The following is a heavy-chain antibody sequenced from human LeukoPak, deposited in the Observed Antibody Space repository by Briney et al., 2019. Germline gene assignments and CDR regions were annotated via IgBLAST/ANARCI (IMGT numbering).Heavy chain of an antibody. Sequence: GGSLRLSCAASGFSFSSYSMNWVRQAPGKGLEWVSYISTSSSTVYYADSVKGRFTISRDNAKNSLYLQMNSLRDEDTAVYYCARGKGLLVVTANYYFDYWGQGTLVTVSS. CDR1: GFSFSSYS. CDR2: ISTSSSTV. D-gene: IGHD2-21*02. J-gene: IGHJ4*02. V-gene: IGHV3-48*02. CDR3: ARGKGLLVVTANYYFDY.